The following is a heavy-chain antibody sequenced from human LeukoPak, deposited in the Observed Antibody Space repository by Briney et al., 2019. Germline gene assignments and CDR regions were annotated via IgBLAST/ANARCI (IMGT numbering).Heavy chain of an antibody. CDR1: GDSINTYY. V-gene: IGHV4-59*08. CDR3: ARRCSSDSCSFDY. CDR2: IYYSGSS. D-gene: IGHD2-2*01. Sequence: SETLSLTCTVSGDSINTYYWSWIRQPPGKGLEWIGHIYYSGSSNCNPSLKSRVTISVDTSKNQFSLTLSSVTAADTAVYYCARRCSSDSCSFDYWGQGTLVTVSS. J-gene: IGHJ4*02.